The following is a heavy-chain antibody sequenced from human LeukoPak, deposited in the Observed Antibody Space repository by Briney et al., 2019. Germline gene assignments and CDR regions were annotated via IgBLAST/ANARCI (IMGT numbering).Heavy chain of an antibody. J-gene: IGHJ4*02. Sequence: SETLSLTCAVYGASFSDSYWIWIRQSPEKGLECIGEINNSGSTSYNPSLNSRVIMSVDRSKTQFSLRLTSVTAADTAVYYCARGRYGPRLGNWGQGTLVTVSS. D-gene: IGHD3-16*01. CDR1: GASFSDSY. CDR3: ARGRYGPRLGN. CDR2: INNSGST. V-gene: IGHV4-34*01.